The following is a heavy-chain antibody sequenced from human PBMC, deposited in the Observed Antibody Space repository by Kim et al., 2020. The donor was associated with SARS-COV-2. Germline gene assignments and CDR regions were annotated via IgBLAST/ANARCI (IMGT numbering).Heavy chain of an antibody. Sequence: GGSLRLSCVASGFTFSSYWMSWVRQAPGKGLEWVANIKQDGSEKYYVDSVKGRFTISRDNAKNSLYLQMNSLRAEDTAVYYCARDLYSPWGQGTLVTVSS. CDR1: GFTFSSYW. V-gene: IGHV3-7*01. CDR2: IKQDGSEK. CDR3: ARDLYSP. D-gene: IGHD1-26*01. J-gene: IGHJ5*02.